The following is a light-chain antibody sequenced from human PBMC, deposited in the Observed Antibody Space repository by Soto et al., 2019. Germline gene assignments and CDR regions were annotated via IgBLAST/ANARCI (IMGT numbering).Light chain of an antibody. CDR3: TSYAGGNNV. Sequence: QSALTQPPSASGSPGQSVTISCTGTSSDVGGYNYVSWYQQHPGKVPKLMIYEVNKRPSGVPDRFSGSKSGNTASPTVTGLQAEDEADYYCTSYAGGNNVFGTGTKLTVL. V-gene: IGLV2-8*01. CDR2: EVN. CDR1: SSDVGGYNY. J-gene: IGLJ1*01.